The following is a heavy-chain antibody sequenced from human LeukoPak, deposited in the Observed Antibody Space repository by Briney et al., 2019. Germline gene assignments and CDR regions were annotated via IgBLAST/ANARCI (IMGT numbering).Heavy chain of an antibody. Sequence: GGSLRLSCAASGFAFSSYSMNWVRQAPGKGLEWVSSISSSSSYIYYADSVKGRFTISRDNAKNSLYLQMNSLRAEDTAVYYCARTGATWYSPSNWFDPWGQGTLVTVSS. J-gene: IGHJ5*02. CDR1: GFAFSSYS. CDR3: ARTGATWYSPSNWFDP. V-gene: IGHV3-21*01. D-gene: IGHD6-13*01. CDR2: ISSSSSYI.